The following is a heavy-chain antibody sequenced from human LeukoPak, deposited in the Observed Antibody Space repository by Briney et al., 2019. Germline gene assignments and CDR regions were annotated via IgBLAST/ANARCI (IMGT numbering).Heavy chain of an antibody. CDR2: ISGSGVST. V-gene: IGHV3-23*01. J-gene: IGHJ4*02. CDR3: AKGRKPGGIVATNYFDY. D-gene: IGHD5-12*01. Sequence: PGGSLRLSCAASGFTFDNYPMSWVRQAPGKGLEWVSSISGSGVSTYYADSVKGRFTISRDNSKNTLYLQMNSLRAEDTAVYYCAKGRKPGGIVATNYFDYWGQGTLVTVSS. CDR1: GFTFDNYP.